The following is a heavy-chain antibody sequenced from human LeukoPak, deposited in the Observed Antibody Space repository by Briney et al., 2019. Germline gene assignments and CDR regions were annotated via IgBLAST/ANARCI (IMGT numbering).Heavy chain of an antibody. CDR1: GVSIRSYY. CDR2: IYYSGST. J-gene: IGHJ4*02. D-gene: IGHD6-19*01. CDR3: ARVGSGCFDY. V-gene: IGHV4-59*01. Sequence: SETLSLXCTVSGVSIRSYYWSWIRQPPGKGLEWIGYIYYSGSTNYNPSLKSRVTISIDTSKNQFSLRLSSVTAADTAVYYCARVGSGCFDYWGQGALVTVSS.